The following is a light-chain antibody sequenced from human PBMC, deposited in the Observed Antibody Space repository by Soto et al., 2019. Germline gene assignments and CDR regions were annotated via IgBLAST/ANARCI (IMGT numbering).Light chain of an antibody. CDR3: QQRSNCPLT. J-gene: IGKJ4*01. CDR1: QSVSSY. Sequence: EIVLTQYPATLSLSPGERDTLSCMASQSVSSYLAWYQQKPGQAPRLLIYDASNRATGIPARFSGSGSGTDFTLTISSLEPEDFAVYYCQQRSNCPLTFGGGTKVEIK. CDR2: DAS. V-gene: IGKV3-11*01.